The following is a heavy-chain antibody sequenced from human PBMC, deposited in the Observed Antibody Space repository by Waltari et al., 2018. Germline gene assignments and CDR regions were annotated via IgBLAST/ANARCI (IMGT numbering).Heavy chain of an antibody. V-gene: IGHV3-21*01. CDR3: ARAEPLYSSFDY. Sequence: EVQLVESGGGLVKPGGSLRLSCAASGFTFSSYSMNWVRQAPGKGLEWVSSISSSSSYIYYADSVKGRFTISRDNAKNSLYLQMNSLRAEDTAVYYCARAEPLYSSFDYWGQGTLVIVSS. CDR2: ISSSSSYI. D-gene: IGHD6-13*01. J-gene: IGHJ4*02. CDR1: GFTFSSYS.